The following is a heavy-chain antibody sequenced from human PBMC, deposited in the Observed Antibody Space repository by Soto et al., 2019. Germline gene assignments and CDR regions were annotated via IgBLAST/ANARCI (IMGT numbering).Heavy chain of an antibody. Sequence: GGSLRLSCAASGFTFSSYWMSWVRQAPGKGLEWVANIKQDGSEKYYVDSVKGRFTISRDNAKNSLYLQMNSLRAEDTAVYYCARDFFGDYIDYYYGMDVWGQGTTVTVSS. J-gene: IGHJ6*02. D-gene: IGHD4-17*01. CDR3: ARDFFGDYIDYYYGMDV. CDR1: GFTFSSYW. V-gene: IGHV3-7*03. CDR2: IKQDGSEK.